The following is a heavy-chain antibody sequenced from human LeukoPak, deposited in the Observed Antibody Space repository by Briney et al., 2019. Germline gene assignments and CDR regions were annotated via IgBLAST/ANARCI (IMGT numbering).Heavy chain of an antibody. CDR2: IIPILGIA. J-gene: IGHJ5*02. CDR1: GYTFTSYG. V-gene: IGHV1-69*04. CDR3: ARARSSAYCGGDCSGGWFDP. Sequence: SVKVSCKASGYTFTSYGISWVRQAPGQGLEWMGRIIPILGIANYAQKFQGRVTITADKSTSTAYMELSSLRSEDTAVYYCARARSSAYCGGDCSGGWFDPWGQGTLVTVSS. D-gene: IGHD2-21*02.